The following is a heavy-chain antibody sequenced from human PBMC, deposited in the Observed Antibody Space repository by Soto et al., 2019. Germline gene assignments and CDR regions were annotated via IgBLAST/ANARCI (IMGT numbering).Heavy chain of an antibody. V-gene: IGHV3-13*04. Sequence: SLRLSCAASGFTFDDYAMHWVRQAPGKGLEWVSAIGTAGDTYYPGSVKGRFTISRENAKNSLYLQMNSLRAGDTAVYYCARGSTMVRGVILDAFDIWGQGTMVTVSS. J-gene: IGHJ3*02. CDR3: ARGSTMVRGVILDAFDI. CDR1: GFTFDDYA. D-gene: IGHD3-10*01. CDR2: IGTAGDT.